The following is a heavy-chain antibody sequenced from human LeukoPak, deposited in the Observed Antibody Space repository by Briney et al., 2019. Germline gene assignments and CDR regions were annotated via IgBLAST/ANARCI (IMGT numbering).Heavy chain of an antibody. D-gene: IGHD1-26*01. J-gene: IGHJ4*02. Sequence: ASVKVSCKASGYTFTGYYMHWVRQAPGQGLEWMGWMNPNSGGTNYAQKFQGRVTMTRDTSISTAYMELSRLRSDDTPVYYCATVVGARGGDYFDYWGQGTLVTVSS. CDR2: MNPNSGGT. CDR3: ATVVGARGGDYFDY. CDR1: GYTFTGYY. V-gene: IGHV1-2*02.